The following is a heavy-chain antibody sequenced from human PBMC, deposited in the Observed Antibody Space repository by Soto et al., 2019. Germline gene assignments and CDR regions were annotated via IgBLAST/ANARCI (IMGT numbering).Heavy chain of an antibody. V-gene: IGHV3-7*05. CDR1: GFTCSRYW. J-gene: IGHJ4*02. CDR2: IKHDGSEP. Sequence: EVQLVESGGGLFQTGGSLRLSCAASGFTCSRYWIKWVRQPPGKGLYCVANIKHDGSEPYYVDSVKGRFTISRDNAKHSLFLQMHSLRAEDTAVYYCAGGSGWLSDSWGQGTLVTVSS. D-gene: IGHD6-19*01. CDR3: AGGSGWLSDS.